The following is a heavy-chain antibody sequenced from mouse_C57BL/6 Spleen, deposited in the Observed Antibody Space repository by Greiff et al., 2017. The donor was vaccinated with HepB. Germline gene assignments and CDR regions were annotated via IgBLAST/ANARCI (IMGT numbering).Heavy chain of an antibody. CDR1: GFTFSSYA. CDR3: ARDGDLRRYFDY. D-gene: IGHD3-3*01. J-gene: IGHJ2*01. Sequence: DVQLVESGGGLVKPGGSLKLSCAASGFTFSSYAMSWVRQTPEKRLEWVATISDGGSYTYYPDNVKGRFTISRDNAKNNLYLQMSHLKSEDTAMYYCARDGDLRRYFDYWGQGTTLTVSS. CDR2: ISDGGSYT. V-gene: IGHV5-4*01.